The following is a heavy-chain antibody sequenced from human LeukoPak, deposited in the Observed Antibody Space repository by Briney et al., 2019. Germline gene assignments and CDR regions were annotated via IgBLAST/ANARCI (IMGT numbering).Heavy chain of an antibody. J-gene: IGHJ4*02. CDR2: ISGSGGST. CDR1: GFTFSSYA. CDR3: AKDLQGPPSQNY. V-gene: IGHV3-23*01. Sequence: QSGGSLRLSCAASGFTFSSYAMSWVRQAPGKGLEWVSAISGSGGSTYYADSVKGRFTISRDNSKNTLYLQMNSLRAEDTAVYYCAKDLQGPPSQNYWGQGTLVTVSS.